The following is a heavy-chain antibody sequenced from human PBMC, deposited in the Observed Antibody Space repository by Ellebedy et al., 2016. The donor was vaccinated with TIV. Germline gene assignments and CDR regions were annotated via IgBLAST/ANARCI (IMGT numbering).Heavy chain of an antibody. D-gene: IGHD1-14*01. Sequence: GGSLRLXCSASGFTLNDYYMSWIRQAPGKGLEWISYITNRRNFTNSADSVKGRFTISRDIAKTTLYLHTTDLRVEDSALYFCARDTAATTLSGMDVWGQGTTVTVS. CDR2: ITNRRNFT. CDR3: ARDTAATTLSGMDV. V-gene: IGHV3-11*05. CDR1: GFTLNDYY. J-gene: IGHJ6*02.